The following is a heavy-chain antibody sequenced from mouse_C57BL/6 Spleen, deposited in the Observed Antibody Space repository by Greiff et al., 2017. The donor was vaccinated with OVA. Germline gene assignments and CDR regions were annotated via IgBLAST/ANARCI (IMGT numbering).Heavy chain of an antibody. Sequence: LQESGPELVKPGASVKISCKASGYSFTDYNMNWVKQSNGKSLEWIGVVNPNYGTTSYNQKFQGKATLTVDQSSSTAYMQLNSLTSEDSAVYYCASYYYGSSENWYFDVWGTGTTVTVSS. D-gene: IGHD1-1*01. V-gene: IGHV1-39*01. CDR1: GYSFTDYN. J-gene: IGHJ1*03. CDR3: ASYYYGSSENWYFDV. CDR2: VNPNYGTT.